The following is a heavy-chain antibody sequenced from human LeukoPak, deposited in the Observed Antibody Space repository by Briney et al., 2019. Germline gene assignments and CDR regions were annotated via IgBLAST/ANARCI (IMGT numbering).Heavy chain of an antibody. D-gene: IGHD3-16*01. CDR2: IWYDGSNN. CDR3: AAATGGGTFDY. Sequence: QPGGSLRLSCAASGFTFSSYGMHWVRQAPPKELEWVAVIWYDGSNNYYADSVKSRFTISRDNSKNTLYLQMNSLRAEDTAVYYCAAATGGGTFDYWGQGTLVTVSS. V-gene: IGHV3-33*01. J-gene: IGHJ4*02. CDR1: GFTFSSYG.